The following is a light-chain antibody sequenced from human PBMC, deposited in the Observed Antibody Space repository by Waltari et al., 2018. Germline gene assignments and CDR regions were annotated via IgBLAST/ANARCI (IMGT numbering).Light chain of an antibody. CDR1: RSILYSTNNKNY. CDR3: QQYYSFPM. CDR2: WAS. Sequence: DIVMTQSPDLPAVSLGGGAPIHSQSSRSILYSTNNKNYLGWYQQKPGRPPKLLINWASSRESGVPDRFSGSGSGTDFTLTISSLQAEDVAVYYCQQYYSFPMFGQGTKVEIK. V-gene: IGKV4-1*01. J-gene: IGKJ1*01.